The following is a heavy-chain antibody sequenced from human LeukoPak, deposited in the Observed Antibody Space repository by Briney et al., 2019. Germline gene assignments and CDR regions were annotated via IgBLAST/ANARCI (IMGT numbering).Heavy chain of an antibody. V-gene: IGHV3-48*04. Sequence: GGSLRLSCAASGVTFRSYSMNWVRQAPGKGLECGSYISSNGSTIYYADSVKGRFTISRDNAKNTLYLQMNSLRAEDTAVYYCASPPGGGRIYWGQGTLVTVSS. CDR1: GVTFRSYS. CDR3: ASPPGGGRIY. CDR2: ISSNGSTI. J-gene: IGHJ4*02. D-gene: IGHD1-14*01.